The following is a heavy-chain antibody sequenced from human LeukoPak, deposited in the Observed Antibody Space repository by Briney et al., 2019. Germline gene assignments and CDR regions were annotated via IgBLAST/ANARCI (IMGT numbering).Heavy chain of an antibody. V-gene: IGHV4-59*01. Sequence: PSETLSLTCTVSGGSISSYYWSWIRQPPGKGLEWIGYIYYSGSTNYNPSLKSRVTISVDTSKNQFSLKLSSVTAADTAVYYCARNLGYCSSTSCYQYYYYMDVWGKGTTVTVSS. CDR3: ARNLGYCSSTSCYQYYYYMDV. CDR2: IYYSGST. CDR1: GGSISSYY. D-gene: IGHD2-2*01. J-gene: IGHJ6*03.